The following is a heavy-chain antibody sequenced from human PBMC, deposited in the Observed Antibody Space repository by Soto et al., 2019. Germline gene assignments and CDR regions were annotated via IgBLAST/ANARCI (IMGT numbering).Heavy chain of an antibody. CDR2: IYPGDSDT. Sequence: GASLNLSFKVSGYSFPTYWIGWVRQMSGKGLEWKGIIYPGDSDTRYSPSFQGQVTISADKSISTAYLQWSSLKASDTAMYFCARLYSSGFYYFDYWGQGTLVTVSS. D-gene: IGHD6-19*01. J-gene: IGHJ4*02. CDR3: ARLYSSGFYYFDY. V-gene: IGHV5-51*01. CDR1: GYSFPTYW.